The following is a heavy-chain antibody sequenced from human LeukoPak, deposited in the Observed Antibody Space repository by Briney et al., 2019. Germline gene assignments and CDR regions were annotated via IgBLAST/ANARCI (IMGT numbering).Heavy chain of an antibody. D-gene: IGHD5-18*01. V-gene: IGHV3-30*02. Sequence: GGSLRLSCAASGFTFSSYGMHWVRQAPGKGLKWVAVIRYDGSNKYYADSVKGRFTITRDNSKNTLYLQMNSLRAEDTAVYYCAKLQIQLWAPSPFDYWGQGTLVTVSS. CDR1: GFTFSSYG. CDR2: IRYDGSNK. CDR3: AKLQIQLWAPSPFDY. J-gene: IGHJ4*02.